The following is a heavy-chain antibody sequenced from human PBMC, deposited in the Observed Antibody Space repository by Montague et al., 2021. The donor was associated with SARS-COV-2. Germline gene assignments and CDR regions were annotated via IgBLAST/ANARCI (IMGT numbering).Heavy chain of an antibody. CDR2: ISYDGSNK. Sequence: SLRLSCAASGFTFSSYAMHWVRQAPGKGLEWVAVISYDGSNKYYADSVKGRFTISRDNSKNTLYLQMNSLRAEVTAVYYCASELADYGDFDYWGQGTLVTVSS. D-gene: IGHD4-17*01. J-gene: IGHJ4*02. CDR1: GFTFSSYA. V-gene: IGHV3-30-3*01. CDR3: ASELADYGDFDY.